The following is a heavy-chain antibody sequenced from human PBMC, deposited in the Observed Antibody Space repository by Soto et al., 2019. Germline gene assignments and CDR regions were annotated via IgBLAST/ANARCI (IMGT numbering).Heavy chain of an antibody. CDR3: ARGPSGDKVDY. Sequence: SETLSLTCAVSGGSISSGGYSWSWIRQPPGKGLEWIGYIYHSGSTYYNPSLKSRVTISVDRSKNQFSLKLSSVTAADTAVYYCARGPSGDKVDYWGQGIQVTVSS. CDR1: GGSISSGGYS. CDR2: IYHSGST. V-gene: IGHV4-30-2*01. J-gene: IGHJ4*02. D-gene: IGHD7-27*01.